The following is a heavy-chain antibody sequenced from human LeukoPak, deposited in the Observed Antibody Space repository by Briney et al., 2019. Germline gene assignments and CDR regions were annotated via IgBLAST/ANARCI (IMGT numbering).Heavy chain of an antibody. CDR3: AKEGGYSSSWLTFDS. CDR1: GFTFSSYA. J-gene: IGHJ4*02. D-gene: IGHD6-13*01. Sequence: GGSLRLSCAASGFTFSSYAMNWVRQAPGKGLEWVSTLISSGGSTYYADSVKGRFTISRGNSKNTLYLQMNSLRAEDTAVYYCAKEGGYSSSWLTFDSWGQGTLVTVSS. CDR2: LISSGGST. V-gene: IGHV3-23*01.